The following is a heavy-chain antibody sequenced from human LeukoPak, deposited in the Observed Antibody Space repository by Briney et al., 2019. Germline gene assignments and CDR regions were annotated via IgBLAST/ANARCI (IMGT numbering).Heavy chain of an antibody. CDR2: IYSSGST. Sequence: SETLSLTCTVSGGSISSYYWSWIRQPPGKGLEWIGSIYSSGSTYYNPSLKSRVTISVDTSKNQFSLKLSSVTAADTAVYYCARQTITIFGVQRVGWFDPWGQGTLVTVSS. CDR3: ARQTITIFGVQRVGWFDP. J-gene: IGHJ5*02. D-gene: IGHD3-3*01. V-gene: IGHV4-39*07. CDR1: GGSISSYY.